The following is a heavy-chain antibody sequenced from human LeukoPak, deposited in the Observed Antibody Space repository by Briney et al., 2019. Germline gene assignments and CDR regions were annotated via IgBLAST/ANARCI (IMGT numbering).Heavy chain of an antibody. CDR3: ARQWGTAVRGASDY. CDR1: GGSISGYY. J-gene: IGHJ4*02. D-gene: IGHD3-10*01. CDR2: ILYSGST. Sequence: SETLSLTCTVSGGSISGYYWSWIRQPPGKGLEYIGNILYSGSTNYNPSLKSRVTISVDTSKNQFSLKLSSVTAADTAAYYCARQWGTAVRGASDYWGQGTLVTVSS. V-gene: IGHV4-59*08.